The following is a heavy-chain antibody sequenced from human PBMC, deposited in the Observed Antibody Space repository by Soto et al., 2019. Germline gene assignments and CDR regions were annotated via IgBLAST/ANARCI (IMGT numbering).Heavy chain of an antibody. J-gene: IGHJ4*02. D-gene: IGHD3-22*01. CDR2: IYYSGST. V-gene: IGHV4-39*01. Sequence: PSETLSLTCTVSGGSISSSSYYWGWIRQPPGKGLEWIGSIYYSGSTYYNPSLKSRVTISVDTSKNQFSLKLSSVTAADTAVYYCAGPIKSDSSGTIQYWGQGTLVTVYS. CDR1: GGSISSSSYY. CDR3: AGPIKSDSSGTIQY.